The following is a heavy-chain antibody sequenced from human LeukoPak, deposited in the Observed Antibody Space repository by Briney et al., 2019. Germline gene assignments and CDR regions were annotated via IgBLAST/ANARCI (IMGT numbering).Heavy chain of an antibody. V-gene: IGHV1-58*02. D-gene: IGHD3-10*01. CDR1: GFTFGTSI. J-gene: IGHJ6*02. Sequence: SVEVSCKASGFTFGTSIIQWVRQARGQRLEWMGWFVVGSGHISYAPKFQDRVTVTRDMSTSTAYMELSSLRSEDTAVYYCAATLTMTAGSAYYGLDAWGQGTTVTVSS. CDR3: AATLTMTAGSAYYGLDA. CDR2: FVVGSGHI.